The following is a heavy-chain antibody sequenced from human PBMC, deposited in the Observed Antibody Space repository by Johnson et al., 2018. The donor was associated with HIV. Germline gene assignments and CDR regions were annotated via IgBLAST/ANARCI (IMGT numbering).Heavy chain of an antibody. J-gene: IGHJ3*02. D-gene: IGHD1-7*01. CDR1: GFTVSSNG. V-gene: IGHV3-30*03. Sequence: QVQLVESRGVLLQPGGSLRLSCAASGFTVSSNGMHWVRQAPGKGLEWVAVISYDGSNKYYADSVKGRFTISRDNSKNTLYLQMNSLRAEDTAVYYCARARDWNYGDIWGQGTMVTVSS. CDR3: ARARDWNYGDI. CDR2: ISYDGSNK.